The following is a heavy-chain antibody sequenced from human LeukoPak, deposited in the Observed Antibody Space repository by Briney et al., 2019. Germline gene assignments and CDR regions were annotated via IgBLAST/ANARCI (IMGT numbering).Heavy chain of an antibody. V-gene: IGHV3-48*04. Sequence: GGSLRLSCAASGFTFSSYWMHWVRQAPGKGLEWVSYISSSGSTIYYADSVKGRFTISRDNAKNSLYLQMNSLRAEDTAVYYCARDRTSYYYMDVWGKGTTVTVSS. CDR3: ARDRTSYYYMDV. J-gene: IGHJ6*03. D-gene: IGHD1-7*01. CDR2: ISSSGSTI. CDR1: GFTFSSYW.